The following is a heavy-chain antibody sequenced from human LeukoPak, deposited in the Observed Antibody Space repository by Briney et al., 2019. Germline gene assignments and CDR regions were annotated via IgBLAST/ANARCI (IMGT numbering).Heavy chain of an antibody. J-gene: IGHJ3*02. Sequence: ASVKVSCKASGYTFTGYYIHWMRQSPGQGLEWMGWINTNTGNPTYAQGFTGRFVFSLDPSVSTAYLQISSLKAEDTAVYYCARDGGSGWYWYAFDIWGQGTMVTVSS. CDR3: ARDGGSGWYWYAFDI. V-gene: IGHV7-4-1*02. D-gene: IGHD6-19*01. CDR2: INTNTGNP. CDR1: GYTFTGYY.